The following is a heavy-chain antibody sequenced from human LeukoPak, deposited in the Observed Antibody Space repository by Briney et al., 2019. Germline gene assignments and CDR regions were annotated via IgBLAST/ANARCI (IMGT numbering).Heavy chain of an antibody. J-gene: IGHJ4*02. V-gene: IGHV4-34*01. CDR1: GFTFSSYA. CDR2: INHSGST. D-gene: IGHD3-10*01. Sequence: PGGSLRLSCAASGFTFSSYAMSWVRQAPGKGLEWIGEINHSGSTNYNPSLKSRVTISVDTSKKQFSLKLSSVTAADTAVYYCARVRMVRGVKSLDYWGQGTLVTVSS. CDR3: ARVRMVRGVKSLDY.